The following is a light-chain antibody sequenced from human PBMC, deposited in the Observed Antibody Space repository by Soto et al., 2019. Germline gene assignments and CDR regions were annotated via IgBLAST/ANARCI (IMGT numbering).Light chain of an antibody. CDR3: QQRSNWPLT. CDR2: DAS. Sequence: EIVLTQSPATLSLSPGERATLSCRASQSVSSYVAWYQQKPGQAPRLLIYDASNRATGIPARFSGSGSGTDLTLTISSLEPEDFAVYYCQQRSNWPLTFGGGTKVEIK. J-gene: IGKJ4*01. V-gene: IGKV3-11*01. CDR1: QSVSSY.